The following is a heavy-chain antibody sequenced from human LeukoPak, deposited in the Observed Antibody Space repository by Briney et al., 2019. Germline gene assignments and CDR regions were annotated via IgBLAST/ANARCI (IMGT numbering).Heavy chain of an antibody. D-gene: IGHD5-18*01. J-gene: IGHJ4*02. Sequence: PSETLSLTCSVSDRSISSISYYWLWIRQPPGKGLEWTGSIYYSGTTYYNPSLKSRVTISVDTSKNQCSLELSSVSAADTAVYYCARQVDTAMVDYWGQGTLVTVSS. CDR1: DRSISSISYY. V-gene: IGHV4-39*01. CDR2: IYYSGTT. CDR3: ARQVDTAMVDY.